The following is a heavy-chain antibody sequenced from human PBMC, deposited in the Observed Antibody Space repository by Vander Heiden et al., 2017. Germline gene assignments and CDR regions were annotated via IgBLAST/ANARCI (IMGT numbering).Heavy chain of an antibody. CDR2: ISGSGGST. Sequence: EVQLLESGGGLVQPGGSLRLSCAASGLPFSSYAMSWVRQAPGKGLEWVSAISGSGGSTYYADSVKGRFTISRDNSKNTLYLQMNSLRAEDTAVYYCAKDGYTAMVHGYFDLWGRGTLVTVSS. J-gene: IGHJ2*01. D-gene: IGHD5-18*01. CDR1: GLPFSSYA. CDR3: AKDGYTAMVHGYFDL. V-gene: IGHV3-23*01.